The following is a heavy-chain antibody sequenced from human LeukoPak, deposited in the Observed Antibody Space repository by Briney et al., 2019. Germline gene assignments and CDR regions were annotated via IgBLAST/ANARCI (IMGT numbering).Heavy chain of an antibody. V-gene: IGHV1-18*01. D-gene: IGHD3-3*01. CDR1: GYTFTSYG. CDR3: ARLYDFWSGYCLYYFDY. J-gene: IGHJ4*02. Sequence: ASVKVSCKASGYTFTSYGISWVRQAPGQGLEWMGWISAYNGNTNYAQKLQGRVTMTTDTSTSTAYMELRSLRSDDTAVYYCARLYDFWSGYCLYYFDYWGQGTLVTVSS. CDR2: ISAYNGNT.